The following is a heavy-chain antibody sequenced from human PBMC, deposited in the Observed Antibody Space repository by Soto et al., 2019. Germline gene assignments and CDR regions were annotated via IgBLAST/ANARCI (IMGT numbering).Heavy chain of an antibody. D-gene: IGHD3-10*01. CDR2: VSPPFRTS. V-gene: IGHV1-69*01. CDR3: ARVLYYGSGSYSPYGMYV. Sequence: QVQLVQSGAEVKKPVSSVKVSCKTSGVSFNNNGIGWVRQAPGHGLEWMGGVSPPFRTSNYARKFQGRISITADASTGTVNMELSSLTSEDTAQYYCARVLYYGSGSYSPYGMYVWGQGTTVTVSS. CDR1: GVSFNNNG. J-gene: IGHJ6*02.